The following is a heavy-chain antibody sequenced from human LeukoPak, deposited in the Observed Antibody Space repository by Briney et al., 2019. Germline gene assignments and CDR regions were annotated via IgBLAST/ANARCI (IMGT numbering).Heavy chain of an antibody. D-gene: IGHD2-8*01. V-gene: IGHV7-4-1*02. CDR2: INTNTGNP. CDR1: GYTFTGYY. CDR3: ARANAVLMVYATDYYYYYMDV. Sequence: ASVKVSCKASGYTFTGYYMHWVRQAPGQGLEWMGWINTNTGNPTYAQGFTGRFVFSLDTSVSTAYLQISSLKAEDTAVYYCARANAVLMVYATDYYYYYMDVWGKGTTVTVSS. J-gene: IGHJ6*03.